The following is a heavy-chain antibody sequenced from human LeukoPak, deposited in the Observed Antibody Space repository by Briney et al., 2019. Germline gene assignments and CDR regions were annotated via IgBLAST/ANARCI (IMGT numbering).Heavy chain of an antibody. CDR1: GFTFSSYS. CDR3: AKGVIVVVITLFDY. V-gene: IGHV3-21*04. D-gene: IGHD3-22*01. CDR2: ISSSSSYI. J-gene: IGHJ4*02. Sequence: GGSLRLSCAASGFTFSSYSMNWVRQAPGEGLEWVSSISSSSSYIYYADSVKGRFTISRDNAKNSLYLQMNSLRAEDTAVYYCAKGVIVVVITLFDYWGQGTLVTVSS.